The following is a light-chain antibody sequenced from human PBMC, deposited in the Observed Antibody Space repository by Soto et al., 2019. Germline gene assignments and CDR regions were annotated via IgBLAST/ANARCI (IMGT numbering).Light chain of an antibody. CDR2: DAS. CDR3: QQRSNRPPYT. Sequence: EIVLTQSPATLSLSPGERATLSCRASQSVSSYLAWYQQKPGQAPRLLIYDASNRATGIPARFSGSGSGTDFTLTIISLEPGDVAVYYCQQRSNRPPYTFGQGTKLEIK. CDR1: QSVSSY. J-gene: IGKJ2*01. V-gene: IGKV3-11*01.